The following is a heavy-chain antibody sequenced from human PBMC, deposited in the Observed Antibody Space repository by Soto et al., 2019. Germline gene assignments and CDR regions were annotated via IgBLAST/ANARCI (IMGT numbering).Heavy chain of an antibody. Sequence: GGALRLSCAASGFTLSSYALSWVRPAPGKGLEGVSAISGSGGSIYYADSVKGRFTISRDNSKNTLYLQMISLRAEDMAVYYCAKDVIAVAGPDAFDIWGQGTMVTVSS. CDR3: AKDVIAVAGPDAFDI. V-gene: IGHV3-23*01. CDR2: ISGSGGSI. J-gene: IGHJ3*02. CDR1: GFTLSSYA. D-gene: IGHD6-19*01.